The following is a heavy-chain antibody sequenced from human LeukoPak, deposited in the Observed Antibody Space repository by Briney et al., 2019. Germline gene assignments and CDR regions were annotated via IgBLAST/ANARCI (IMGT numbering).Heavy chain of an antibody. CDR3: AKGSWSPPYYYYMDV. D-gene: IGHD6-13*01. Sequence: GGPLRLSCAASGFTFSSYAMSWVRQAPGKGLEWVSAISGSGGSTYYADSVKGRFTISRDNSKNTLYLQMNSLRAEDTAVYYCAKGSWSPPYYYYMDVWGKGTTVTVSS. J-gene: IGHJ6*03. V-gene: IGHV3-23*01. CDR1: GFTFSSYA. CDR2: ISGSGGST.